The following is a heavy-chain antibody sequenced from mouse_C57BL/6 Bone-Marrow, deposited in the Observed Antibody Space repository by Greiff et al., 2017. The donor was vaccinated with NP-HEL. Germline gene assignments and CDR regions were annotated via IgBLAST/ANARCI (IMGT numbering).Heavy chain of an antibody. CDR1: GYTFTSYW. Sequence: QVQLKQSGAELVKPGASVKLSCKASGYTFTSYWMHWVKQRPGQGLEWIGMIHPNSGSTNYNEKFKSKATLTVDKSSSTAYMQLSSLTSEDSAVYYCAPIYYDYEDYFDVWGTGTTVTVSS. V-gene: IGHV1-64*01. CDR2: IHPNSGST. CDR3: APIYYDYEDYFDV. J-gene: IGHJ1*03. D-gene: IGHD2-4*01.